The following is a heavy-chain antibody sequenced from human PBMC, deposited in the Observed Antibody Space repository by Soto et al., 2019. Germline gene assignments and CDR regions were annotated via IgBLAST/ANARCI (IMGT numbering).Heavy chain of an antibody. Sequence: PSQTLSLTCAISGDSVSSNSAAWNWIRQSPSRGLEWLGRTYYRSKWYNDYAVSVKSRITINPDTSKNQFSLQLNSVTPEDTAVYYCARYYYDSSGAPPSPAEAPFDYWGQGTLVTVSS. CDR2: TYYRSKWYN. V-gene: IGHV6-1*01. D-gene: IGHD3-22*01. CDR1: GDSVSSNSAA. CDR3: ARYYYDSSGAPPSPAEAPFDY. J-gene: IGHJ4*02.